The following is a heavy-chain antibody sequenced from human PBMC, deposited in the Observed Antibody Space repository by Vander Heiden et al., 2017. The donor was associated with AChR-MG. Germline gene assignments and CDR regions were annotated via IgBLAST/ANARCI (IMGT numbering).Heavy chain of an antibody. D-gene: IGHD3-22*01. CDR1: GFTFDDYA. V-gene: IGHV3-9*01. CDR3: AKATPIKTYYYDRDYFDY. CDR2: ISWNSGSI. J-gene: IGHJ4*02. Sequence: EVQLVESGGGLVQPGRSLRLSCAASGFTFDDYAMHWVRQAPGKGLEWVSGISWNSGSIGYADSVKGRFTISRDNAKNSLYLQMNSLRAEDTALYYCAKATPIKTYYYDRDYFDYWGQGTLVTVSS.